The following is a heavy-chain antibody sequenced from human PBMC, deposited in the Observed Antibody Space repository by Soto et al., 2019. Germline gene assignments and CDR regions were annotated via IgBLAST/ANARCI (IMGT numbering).Heavy chain of an antibody. CDR1: GFSLTAPGLG. V-gene: IGHV2-5*01. Sequence: AGPTLANPTPTLTLTGTFSGFSLTAPGLGVGWIGQLPGKALEWLAVIYWNDDKRYNPSLRSRLAITKDTSKNQVVLTMTNMHPVDTATYYCGHRRESYDYTGLDVWGQGTTVTV. D-gene: IGHD3-16*01. CDR2: IYWNDDK. CDR3: GHRRESYDYTGLDV. J-gene: IGHJ6*02.